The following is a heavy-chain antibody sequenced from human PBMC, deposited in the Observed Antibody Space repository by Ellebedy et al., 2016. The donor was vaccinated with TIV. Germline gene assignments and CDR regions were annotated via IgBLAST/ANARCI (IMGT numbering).Heavy chain of an antibody. CDR2: ISYDGSNK. V-gene: IGHV3-30-3*02. CDR3: AKYSSGWYVKYYFDY. Sequence: GESLKISXAASGFTFSSYAMSWVRQAPGKGLEWVAVISYDGSNKYYADSVKGRFTISRDNSKNTLYLQMNSLRAEDTAVYYCAKYSSGWYVKYYFDYWGQGTLVTVSS. D-gene: IGHD6-19*01. J-gene: IGHJ4*02. CDR1: GFTFSSYA.